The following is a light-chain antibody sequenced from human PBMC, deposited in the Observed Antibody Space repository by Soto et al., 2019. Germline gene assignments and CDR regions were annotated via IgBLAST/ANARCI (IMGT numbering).Light chain of an antibody. CDR1: SSDVGSYNY. J-gene: IGLJ1*01. CDR2: DVS. CDR3: NSYTGSSTPYV. V-gene: IGLV2-14*03. Sequence: QSALNQPASVSGSPGQSITISCTGTSSDVGSYNYVSWYQQHPGKAPKLMIYDVSNRPSGVSNRFSGSKSGNTASLTISGLQAEDEADYYCNSYTGSSTPYVFGTGTKVTVL.